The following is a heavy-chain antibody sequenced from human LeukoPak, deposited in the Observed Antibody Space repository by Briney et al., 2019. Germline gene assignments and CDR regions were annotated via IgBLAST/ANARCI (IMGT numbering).Heavy chain of an antibody. CDR3: AKVNTAMESSDY. J-gene: IGHJ4*02. V-gene: IGHV3-43*02. Sequence: GGSLRLSCAASGFTFDDYAMHWVRQAPGKGLEWVSLISGVCGSTYYADSVKGRFTITRDNSKNSLYLEMKSLRTEDTALYYCAKVNTAMESSDYWGQGTLVPVSS. D-gene: IGHD5-18*01. CDR2: ISGVCGST. CDR1: GFTFDDYA.